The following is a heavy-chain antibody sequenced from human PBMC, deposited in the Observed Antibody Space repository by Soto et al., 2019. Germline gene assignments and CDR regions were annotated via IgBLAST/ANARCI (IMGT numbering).Heavy chain of an antibody. CDR3: ARAFVVTAIQDYFDY. J-gene: IGHJ4*02. CDR1: GVTFSSYA. D-gene: IGHD2-21*02. CDR2: IIPIFGTA. Sequence: SVKVSCKASGVTFSSYAISWVRQAPGQGLEWMGGIIPIFGTANYAQKFQGRVTITADESTSTAYMELSSLRSEDTAVYYCARAFVVTAIQDYFDYWGQGTLVTVSS. V-gene: IGHV1-69*13.